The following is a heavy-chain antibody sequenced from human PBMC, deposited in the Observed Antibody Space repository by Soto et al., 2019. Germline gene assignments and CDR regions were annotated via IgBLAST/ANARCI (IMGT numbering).Heavy chain of an antibody. CDR3: ARDRGYCSGGSCYSEYYYYGMDV. Sequence: QVQLVESGGGVVQPGRSLRLSCAASGFTFSSYGMHWVRQAPGKGLEWVAVIWYDGSNKYYADSVKGRFTISRDNSKNTLYLQMNSLRAEDTAVYYCARDRGYCSGGSCYSEYYYYGMDVWGQGTTVTVSS. D-gene: IGHD2-15*01. V-gene: IGHV3-33*01. CDR1: GFTFSSYG. CDR2: IWYDGSNK. J-gene: IGHJ6*02.